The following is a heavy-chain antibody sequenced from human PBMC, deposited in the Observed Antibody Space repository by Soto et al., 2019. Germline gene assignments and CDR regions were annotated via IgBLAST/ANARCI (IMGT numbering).Heavy chain of an antibody. CDR1: GLTFNRHG. J-gene: IGHJ6*02. D-gene: IGHD2-15*01. Sequence: PGGSLRLSCAASGLTFNRHGMNWVRQAPGKGLEWVAVIPFDGLKKYYADSVQGRFTISRDNSNTTLFLQMNTLRPEETAVYYCAPFRRGSHPFYYGMDVWGQGTTVTVSS. CDR3: APFRRGSHPFYYGMDV. V-gene: IGHV3-30*03. CDR2: IPFDGLKK.